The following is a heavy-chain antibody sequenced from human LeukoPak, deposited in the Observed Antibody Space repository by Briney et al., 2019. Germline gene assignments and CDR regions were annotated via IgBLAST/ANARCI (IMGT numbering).Heavy chain of an antibody. CDR1: GGSFSGYY. Sequence: SETLSLTCAVYGGSFSGYYWSWIRQPPGKGLEWIGEINHSGSTNYNPSLKSRVTISVDTSKNQFSLKLSSVTAADTAVYYCARHPPFYSNYVGWFDPWGQGTLVTVSS. J-gene: IGHJ5*02. V-gene: IGHV4-34*01. CDR2: INHSGST. CDR3: ARHPPFYSNYVGWFDP. D-gene: IGHD4-11*01.